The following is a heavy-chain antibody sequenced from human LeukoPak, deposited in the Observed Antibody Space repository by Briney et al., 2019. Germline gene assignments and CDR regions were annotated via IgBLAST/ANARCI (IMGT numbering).Heavy chain of an antibody. CDR2: IKQDGSEK. V-gene: IGHV3-7*03. Sequence: GGSLRLSCAASGFTFSSYWMSWVRQAPGKGLEWVANIKQDGSEKYYVDSVKGRFTISRDNSKNTLYLQMNSLRAEDTAAYYCARDQRHRLGVYYYYYMDVWGKGTTVTISS. CDR1: GFTFSSYW. CDR3: ARDQRHRLGVYYYYYMDV. D-gene: IGHD2-8*01. J-gene: IGHJ6*03.